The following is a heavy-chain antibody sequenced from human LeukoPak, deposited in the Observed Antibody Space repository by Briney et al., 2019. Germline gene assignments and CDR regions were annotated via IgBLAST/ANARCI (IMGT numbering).Heavy chain of an antibody. CDR1: GYTFTGYY. Sequence: ASVKVSCKASGYTFTGYYMHWVRQAPGQGLEWMGWINPNSGGTNYAQNFQGRVTMTRDTSISTAYMELSRLRSDDTAVYYCARAKFNEAFGEFQIYNWFDPWGQGTLVTVSS. D-gene: IGHD3-10*01. CDR2: INPNSGGT. J-gene: IGHJ5*02. CDR3: ARAKFNEAFGEFQIYNWFDP. V-gene: IGHV1-2*02.